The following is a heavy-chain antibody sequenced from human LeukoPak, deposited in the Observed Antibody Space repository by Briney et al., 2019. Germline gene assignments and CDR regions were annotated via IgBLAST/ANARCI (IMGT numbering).Heavy chain of an antibody. D-gene: IGHD4-17*01. Sequence: GGSLRLSCAASGFTFSKYRMKWVRQAPGKGREWDAGMYGKGGGTFYADSVKGRLTIPRENCKNTICLQMDRLRAEDTALYYCAKDLKPDGVWDIEYWGQGTLVTVSS. CDR3: AKDLKPDGVWDIEY. CDR2: MYGKGGGT. V-gene: IGHV3-23*01. J-gene: IGHJ4*02. CDR1: GFTFSKYR.